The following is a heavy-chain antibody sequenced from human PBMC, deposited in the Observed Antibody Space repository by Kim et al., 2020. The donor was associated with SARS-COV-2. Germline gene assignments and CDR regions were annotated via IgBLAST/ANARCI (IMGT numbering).Heavy chain of an antibody. Sequence: GGSLRLSCTASGFTFNTAWMSWVRQAAGKGLEWVGRINSKTAGGTTDYAAPVKGRFTISRDDSQNTLDLQMNSLKTEDTAVYYCTTDAITMVREIINYCGQRTLLTLCS. V-gene: IGHV3-15*01. CDR3: TTDAITMVREIINY. CDR1: GFTFNTAW. CDR2: INSKTAGGTT. J-gene: IGHJ4*02. D-gene: IGHD3-10*01.